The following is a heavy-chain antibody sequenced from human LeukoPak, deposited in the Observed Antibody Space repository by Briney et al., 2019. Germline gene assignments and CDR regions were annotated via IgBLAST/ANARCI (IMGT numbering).Heavy chain of an antibody. CDR1: GGSFSGYY. CDR2: INHSGST. J-gene: IGHJ6*02. V-gene: IGHV4-34*09. D-gene: IGHD3-10*01. Sequence: PSETLSLTCAVYGGSFSGYYWSWIRQPPGKGLEWIGEINHSGSTNYNPSLKSRVTISVDTSKNQFSLKLSSVTAADTAVYYCARAGEYYYGSGTLGSYYYYGMDVWGQGTTVTVSS. CDR3: ARAGEYYYGSGTLGSYYYYGMDV.